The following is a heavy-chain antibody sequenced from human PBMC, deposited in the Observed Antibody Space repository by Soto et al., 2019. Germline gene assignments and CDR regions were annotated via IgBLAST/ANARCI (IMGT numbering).Heavy chain of an antibody. V-gene: IGHV2-70*01. Sequence: SGPTLVNPTQTLTLTCTFSGFSLSTSGMCVSWIRQPPGKALEWLALIDWDDDKYYSTSLKTRLTISKDTSKNQVVLTITNMDPVDTATYYCARITRSVSTNYGMDVWGQGTTVTVSS. D-gene: IGHD6-25*01. CDR1: GFSLSTSGMC. CDR2: IDWDDDK. J-gene: IGHJ6*02. CDR3: ARITRSVSTNYGMDV.